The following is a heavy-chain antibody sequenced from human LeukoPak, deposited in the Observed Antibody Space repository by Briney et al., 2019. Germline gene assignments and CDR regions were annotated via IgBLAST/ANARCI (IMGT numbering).Heavy chain of an antibody. V-gene: IGHV4-34*01. D-gene: IGHD1-26*01. Sequence: QSSETLSLTCAVYGGSFSGYYWSWIRQPPGKGLEWIGEINHSGSTNYNPSLKSRVTISVDTSKNQFSLKLSSVTAADTAAYYCARGRGRMGDDYWGQGTLVTVSS. CDR2: INHSGST. CDR1: GGSFSGYY. CDR3: ARGRGRMGDDY. J-gene: IGHJ4*02.